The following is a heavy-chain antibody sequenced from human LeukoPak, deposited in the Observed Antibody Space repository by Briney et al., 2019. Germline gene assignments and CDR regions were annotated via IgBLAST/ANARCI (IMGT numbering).Heavy chain of an antibody. Sequence: SETLSLACAVYGGSFSDYYWTWIRQPPGKGLEWIGYIYYSGSTNYNPSLNYNPSLKSRVTISIDTSKNQFSLKLSSVTAADTAFYYCARASAWYKLNVWGQGTLVTVSS. CDR1: GGSFSDYY. D-gene: IGHD6-19*01. CDR3: ARASAWYKLNV. J-gene: IGHJ4*02. V-gene: IGHV4-59*01. CDR2: IYYSGSTNYNPSL.